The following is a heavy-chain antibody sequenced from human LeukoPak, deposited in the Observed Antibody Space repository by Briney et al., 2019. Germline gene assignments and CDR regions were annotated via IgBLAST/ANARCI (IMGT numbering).Heavy chain of an antibody. Sequence: SETLSLTCAVYGGSFSGYYWSWIRQPPGKGLEWIGEINHSGSTNYNPSLKSRVTISVDTSKNQFSLKLSSVTAADRAVYYCARLDSADYGDYLSRYPYYFDYWGQGTLVTVSS. V-gene: IGHV4-34*01. CDR3: ARLDSADYGDYLSRYPYYFDY. D-gene: IGHD4-17*01. CDR1: GGSFSGYY. CDR2: INHSGST. J-gene: IGHJ4*02.